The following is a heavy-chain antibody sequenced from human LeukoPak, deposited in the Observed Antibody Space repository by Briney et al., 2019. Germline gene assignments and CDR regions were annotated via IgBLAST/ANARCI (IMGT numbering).Heavy chain of an antibody. CDR1: GFTVSSNY. Sequence: PGGSLRLSCAASGFTVSSNYMSWVRQAPGKGLEWVAFIRYDGSNKYYADSVKGRFTISRDNSKNTLYLQMNSLRAEDTAVYYCAKGSDDYGDYGGYWGQGTLVTVSS. CDR3: AKGSDDYGDYGGY. J-gene: IGHJ4*02. CDR2: IRYDGSNK. V-gene: IGHV3-30*02. D-gene: IGHD4-17*01.